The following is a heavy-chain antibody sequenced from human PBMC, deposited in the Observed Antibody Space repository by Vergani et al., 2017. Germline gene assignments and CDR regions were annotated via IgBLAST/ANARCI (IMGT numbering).Heavy chain of an antibody. CDR1: GFSFSSYS. D-gene: IGHD6-6*01. V-gene: IGHV3-33*08. CDR2: IWYDGSNK. Sequence: VQLVESGGGLVKPGGSLRLSCAASGFSFSSYSMNWVRQAPGKGLEWVAIIWYDGSNKYYADSVKGRFSISRDNSKNTLYLQMNSLKAEDTAVYYCARVRGSSSSGYHFDYWGQGTLVTVSS. CDR3: ARVRGSSSSGYHFDY. J-gene: IGHJ4*02.